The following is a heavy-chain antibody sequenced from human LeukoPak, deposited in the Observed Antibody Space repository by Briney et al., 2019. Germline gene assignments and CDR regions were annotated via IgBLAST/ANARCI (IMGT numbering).Heavy chain of an antibody. V-gene: IGHV2-70*11. J-gene: IGHJ4*02. Sequence: SGPTLVKPTQTLTLTCTFSGFSLTTSGVCVNWIRQPPGKALEWLARIDWHTDKYYSTSLKTRLTISKDTSKNQVVLTMTNMDPVDTASYFCARMGCGSYPNYFDYWGQGILVTVSS. CDR1: GFSLTTSGVC. CDR2: IDWHTDK. D-gene: IGHD1-26*01. CDR3: ARMGCGSYPNYFDY.